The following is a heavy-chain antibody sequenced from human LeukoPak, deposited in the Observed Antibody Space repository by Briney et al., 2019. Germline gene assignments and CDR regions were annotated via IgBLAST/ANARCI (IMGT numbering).Heavy chain of an antibody. J-gene: IGHJ6*03. CDR1: GFTFSTYE. D-gene: IGHD2-15*01. CDR2: ITSSGSTI. Sequence: GGSLRLSCAASGFTFSTYEMNWVHQAPGKGLEWVSYITSSGSTIYYADSVKGRFTISRDNAKNSLYLQMNSLRAEDTAVYYCARGEVVTASLPDFYYYYMDVWGKGATVTISS. V-gene: IGHV3-48*03. CDR3: ARGEVVTASLPDFYYYYMDV.